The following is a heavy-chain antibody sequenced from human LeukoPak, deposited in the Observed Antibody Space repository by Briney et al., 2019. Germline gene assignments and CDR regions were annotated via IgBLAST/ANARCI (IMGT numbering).Heavy chain of an antibody. CDR1: GYTFTGYY. J-gene: IGHJ3*02. CDR2: INPNSGGT. Sequence: GSVKVSCKASGYTFTGYYMHWVRQAPGQGLEWMGWINPNSGGTNYAQKFQGRVTMTRDTSISTAYMELSRLRSDDTAVYYCARVYYYGSGSHVDAFDIWGQGTMVTVSS. D-gene: IGHD3-10*01. V-gene: IGHV1-2*02. CDR3: ARVYYYGSGSHVDAFDI.